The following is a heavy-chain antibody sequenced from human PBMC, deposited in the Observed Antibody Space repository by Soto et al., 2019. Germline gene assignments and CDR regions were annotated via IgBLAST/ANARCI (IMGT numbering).Heavy chain of an antibody. CDR2: TSHDERKI. J-gene: IGHJ4*02. D-gene: IGHD6-19*01. CDR1: GFTFSDYA. V-gene: IGHV3-33*01. CDR3: ERGRYSNGWYYYDY. Sequence: QVQLVESGGGVVQPGMSLSLSCAASGFTFSDYAMDWVRQAPGKGLEWVALTSHDERKISYADSVKGRFTISRGNSEKTLYLQMYSLSAEDTAVYYCERGRYSNGWYYYDYWGQGTLVTVSS.